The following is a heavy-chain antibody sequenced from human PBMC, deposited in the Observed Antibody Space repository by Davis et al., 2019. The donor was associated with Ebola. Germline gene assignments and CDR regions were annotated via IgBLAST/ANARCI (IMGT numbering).Heavy chain of an antibody. CDR3: ARTYYGDSNALDY. CDR1: GGSFSGYY. CDR2: INHSGST. V-gene: IGHV4-34*01. D-gene: IGHD4-17*01. J-gene: IGHJ4*02. Sequence: SETLSLTCAVYGGSFSGYYWSWIRQPPGKGLEWIGEINHSGSTNYNPSLKSRVTISVDTSKNQFSLKLSSVTAADTAVYYCARTYYGDSNALDYWGQGTLVTVSS.